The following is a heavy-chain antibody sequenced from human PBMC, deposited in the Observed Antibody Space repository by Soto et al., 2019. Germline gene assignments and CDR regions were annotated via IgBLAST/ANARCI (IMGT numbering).Heavy chain of an antibody. J-gene: IGHJ4*02. Sequence: SETLSLTCTVSGGSISSYYWSWIRQPPGKGLEWIGYIYYSGSTNYNPSLKSRVTISVDTSKNQFSLKLSSVTAADTAVYYCASTPRYCISTSCLDWSQYYFDYWGQGTLVTVSS. CDR1: GGSISSYY. CDR3: ASTPRYCISTSCLDWSQYYFDY. D-gene: IGHD2-2*01. CDR2: IYYSGST. V-gene: IGHV4-59*01.